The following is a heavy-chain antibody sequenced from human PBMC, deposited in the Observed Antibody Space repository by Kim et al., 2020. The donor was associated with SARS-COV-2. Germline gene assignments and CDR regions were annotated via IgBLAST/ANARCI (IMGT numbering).Heavy chain of an antibody. Sequence: TPTLKSRVTNSVDTPKNPFSLRLSSVTAADTAVYYCARSGPELDRSSFDYWGQGTLVTVSS. CDR3: ARSGPELDRSSFDY. D-gene: IGHD1-1*01. V-gene: IGHV4-39*01. J-gene: IGHJ4*02.